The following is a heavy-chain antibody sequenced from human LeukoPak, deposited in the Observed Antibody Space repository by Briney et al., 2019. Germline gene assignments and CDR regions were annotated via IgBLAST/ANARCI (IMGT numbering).Heavy chain of an antibody. Sequence: ASVKVSCKASGYTFTGYYIHWVRQAPGQGLEWMGRINPNSGGADYAQKFQGRVSMTRDTSISTAYMELSSLRSDDTAVYYCARGPRLDSSGWYYGAFDIWGQGTMVTVS. CDR3: ARGPRLDSSGWYYGAFDI. J-gene: IGHJ3*02. CDR2: INPNSGGA. D-gene: IGHD6-19*01. CDR1: GYTFTGYY. V-gene: IGHV1-2*06.